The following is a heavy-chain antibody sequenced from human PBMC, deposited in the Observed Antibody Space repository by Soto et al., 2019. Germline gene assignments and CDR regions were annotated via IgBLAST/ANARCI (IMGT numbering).Heavy chain of an antibody. Sequence: SETLSLTCTVSGGSISSYYWSWIRQPPGKGLEWIGYIYYSGSTNYNPSLKSRVTISVDTSKNQFSLKQTSVTAADTAVYFCTRGGFYYYDSSGYYDYWGQGALVTVSS. CDR1: GGSISSYY. D-gene: IGHD3-22*01. CDR2: IYYSGST. V-gene: IGHV4-59*01. J-gene: IGHJ4*02. CDR3: TRGGFYYYDSSGYYDY.